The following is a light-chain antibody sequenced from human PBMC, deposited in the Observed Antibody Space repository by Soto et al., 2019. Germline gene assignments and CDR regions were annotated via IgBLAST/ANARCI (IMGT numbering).Light chain of an antibody. J-gene: IGKJ4*01. CDR1: QSISTW. CDR2: KAS. CDR3: QQYNNYPLS. Sequence: DIQMTQSPSTLSASVGDRVTITCRASQSISTWLAWYQQKPGKAPKLLIYKASNLEGGVPSRFSGSGSGTEFTITINSLQPDDFATYYCQQYNNYPLSFGGGTTVEIK. V-gene: IGKV1-5*03.